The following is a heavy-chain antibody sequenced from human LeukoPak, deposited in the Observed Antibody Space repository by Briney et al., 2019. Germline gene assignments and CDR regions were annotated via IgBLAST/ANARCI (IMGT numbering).Heavy chain of an antibody. CDR3: ARVLPIYCSGGSCYLPGGLDY. CDR1: GYTFTGYY. V-gene: IGHV1-2*02. CDR2: INPNSGGT. Sequence: ASVKVSCKASGYTFTGYYMHWVRQAPGQGVEWMGWINPNSGGTNYAQKFQGRVTMTRDTSISTAYMELSRLRSDDTAVYYCARVLPIYCSGGSCYLPGGLDYWGQGTLVTVSS. J-gene: IGHJ4*02. D-gene: IGHD2-15*01.